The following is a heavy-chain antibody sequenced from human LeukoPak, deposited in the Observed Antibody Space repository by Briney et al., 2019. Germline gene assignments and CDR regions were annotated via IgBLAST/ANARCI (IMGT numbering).Heavy chain of an antibody. CDR1: GFTFSSYS. CDR2: ISSSSSYI. D-gene: IGHD6-6*01. CDR3: ARGSAARDFAFDI. Sequence: GGSLRLSCAASGFTFSSYSMNWVRQAPGKGLEWVSSISSSSSYIYYADSVKGRFTISRDNAKNSLNLQMNSLRAEDTAVYYCARGSAARDFAFDIWGQGTMVTVSS. V-gene: IGHV3-21*01. J-gene: IGHJ3*02.